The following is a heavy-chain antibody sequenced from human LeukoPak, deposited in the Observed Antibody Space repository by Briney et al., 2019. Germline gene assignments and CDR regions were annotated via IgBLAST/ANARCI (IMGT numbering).Heavy chain of an antibody. CDR1: GFTFSDYY. V-gene: IGHV3-7*01. J-gene: IGHJ4*02. CDR2: IKQDGSEK. Sequence: PGGSLRLSCAASGFTFSDYYMSWIRQAPGKGREWVANIKQDGSEKYYVDSVKGRFTTSRDNAKNSLYLQMHSLRAEDTAVYYCARATRNTMVRGAPGYFDYWGQGTLVTVSS. CDR3: ARATRNTMVRGAPGYFDY. D-gene: IGHD3-10*01.